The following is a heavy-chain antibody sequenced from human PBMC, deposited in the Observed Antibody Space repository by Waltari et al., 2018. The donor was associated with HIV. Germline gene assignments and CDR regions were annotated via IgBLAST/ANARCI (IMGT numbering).Heavy chain of an antibody. CDR1: GGSFSGYY. D-gene: IGHD4-17*01. V-gene: IGHV4-34*01. J-gene: IGHJ4*02. Sequence: QVELQQWGAGLLKPSETLSLTCAVYGGSFSGYYWSWIRQPPGKGLEWIGEINHIGHTNYNPSLKNRVTISLDTSKNQFSLKLFSVTAADTAVYYCARTPDRLRFDYWGQGALVTVSS. CDR3: ARTPDRLRFDY. CDR2: INHIGHT.